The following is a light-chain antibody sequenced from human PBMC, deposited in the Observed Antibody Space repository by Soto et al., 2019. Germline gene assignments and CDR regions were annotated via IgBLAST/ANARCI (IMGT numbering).Light chain of an antibody. CDR3: KSYAGSIYV. CDR2: EVS. J-gene: IGLJ1*01. Sequence: QSALTQPPSASGSPGQSVTISCTGTSIDVGGYNYVSWYQQHPGKAPKLILYEVSKRPSGVPDRFSGSKSGNTDSLTVSGLQDEDEADYYCKSYAGSIYVFGTGTKVTVL. CDR1: SIDVGGYNY. V-gene: IGLV2-8*01.